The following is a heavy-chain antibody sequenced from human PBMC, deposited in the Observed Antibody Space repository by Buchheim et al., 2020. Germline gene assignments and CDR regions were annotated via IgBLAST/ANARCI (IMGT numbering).Heavy chain of an antibody. J-gene: IGHJ6*02. Sequence: EVQLVESGGGLVQPGGSLRLSCAASGFTFSSYWMSWVRQAPGKGLEWVANIKQDGSEKYYVDSVKGRFTISRANAKNSLYLQMNSLRAEDTAVYYCARERIAAAVHYGMDVWGQGTT. D-gene: IGHD6-13*01. CDR1: GFTFSSYW. CDR3: ARERIAAAVHYGMDV. V-gene: IGHV3-7*01. CDR2: IKQDGSEK.